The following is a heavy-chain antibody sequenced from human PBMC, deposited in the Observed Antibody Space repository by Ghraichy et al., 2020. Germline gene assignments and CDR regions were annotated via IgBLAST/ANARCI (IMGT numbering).Heavy chain of an antibody. CDR1: GFTFSSYS. D-gene: IGHD2-15*01. CDR2: ISSSSSYI. Sequence: LTCAASGFTFSSYSMNWVRQAPGKGLEWVSSISSSSSYIYYADSVKGRFTISRDNAKNSLYLQMNSLRAEDTAVYYCAGGYCSGGSCFAPSYYYYMDVWGKGTTVTVSS. V-gene: IGHV3-21*01. J-gene: IGHJ6*03. CDR3: AGGYCSGGSCFAPSYYYYMDV.